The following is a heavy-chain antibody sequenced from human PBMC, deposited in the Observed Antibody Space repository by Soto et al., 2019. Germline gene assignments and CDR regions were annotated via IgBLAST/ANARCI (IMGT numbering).Heavy chain of an antibody. CDR3: AKSVGNWYFDL. Sequence: GGPLRLSCAASGFTFSSYGMHWVRQAPGKGLEWVAVISYDGSNKYYADSVKGRFTVSRDNSKNTLYLQMNSLRTEDTAVYYCAKSVGNWYFDLWGRGTLVTVSS. J-gene: IGHJ2*01. V-gene: IGHV3-30*18. CDR1: GFTFSSYG. CDR2: ISYDGSNK. D-gene: IGHD1-26*01.